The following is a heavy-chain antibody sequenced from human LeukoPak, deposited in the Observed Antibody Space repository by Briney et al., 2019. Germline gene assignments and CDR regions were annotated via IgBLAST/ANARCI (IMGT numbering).Heavy chain of an antibody. V-gene: IGHV5-51*01. CDR2: IYPGDSDT. CDR1: GYSFTSYW. Sequence: KIGESLKISCKGSGYSFTSYWIGWVRQMPGKGLEWMGIIYPGDSDTRYSPSFQGQVTISADKSISTAYLQWSSLKASDTAMYYCVLRGSIAAAGTHWFDPWGQGTLVTVSS. D-gene: IGHD6-13*01. J-gene: IGHJ5*02. CDR3: VLRGSIAAAGTHWFDP.